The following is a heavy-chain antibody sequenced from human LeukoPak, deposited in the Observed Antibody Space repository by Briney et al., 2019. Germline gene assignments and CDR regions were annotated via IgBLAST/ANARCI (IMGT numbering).Heavy chain of an antibody. CDR1: GYSFISYC. Sequence: AESLQSSCRGSGYSFISYCIGYVRQMPGKGLEWMGIIYPGDSDTRYSPSFQGQVTISADKSISTAYLQWSSLKASDTAMYYCARHGWVAVAVTPYGMDMYVQGNRVTVSS. CDR2: IYPGDSDT. CDR3: ARHGWVAVAVTPYGMDM. V-gene: IGHV5-51*01. D-gene: IGHD6-19*01. J-gene: IGHJ6*02.